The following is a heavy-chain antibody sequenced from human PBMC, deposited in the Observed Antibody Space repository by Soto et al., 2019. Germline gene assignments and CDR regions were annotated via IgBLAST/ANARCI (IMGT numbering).Heavy chain of an antibody. CDR1: DGSFSGSY. D-gene: IGHD4-17*01. CDR3: ARSLSPVDYGDWDFDY. J-gene: IGHJ4*02. Sequence: SGTTPLTNSVYDGSFSGSYWSWLRPPPGKGLEWIGEINHSGSTNYNPSLKSRVTISVDTSKNQFSLKLSSVTAADTAVYYWARSLSPVDYGDWDFDYGGQGTLGTFS. CDR2: INHSGST. V-gene: IGHV4-34*01.